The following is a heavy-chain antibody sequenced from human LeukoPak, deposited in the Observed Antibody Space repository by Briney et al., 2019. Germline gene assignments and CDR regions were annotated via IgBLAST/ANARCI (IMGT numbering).Heavy chain of an antibody. V-gene: IGHV3-9*01. D-gene: IGHD3-22*01. CDR3: AKGDNYYDSSGYYYSLGY. CDR2: ISWNSGSI. CDR1: GFTFDDYA. J-gene: IGHJ4*02. Sequence: GGSLRLSCAASGFTFDDYAMHWVRQAPGKGLEWVSGISWNSGSIGYADSVKGRFTISRDNAKNSLYLQMNSLRAEDTALYYCAKGDNYYDSSGYYYSLGYWGQGTLVTVSS.